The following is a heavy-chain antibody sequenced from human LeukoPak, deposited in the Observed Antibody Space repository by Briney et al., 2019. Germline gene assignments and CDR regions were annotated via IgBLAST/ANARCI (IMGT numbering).Heavy chain of an antibody. CDR3: ASGYSSGWYDY. J-gene: IGHJ4*02. CDR1: GFTFSSYS. CDR2: ISSSSSTI. D-gene: IGHD6-19*01. Sequence: GGSLRLSCAASGFTFSSYSTNWVRQAPGKGLEWVSYISSSSSTIYYADSVKGRFTISRDNAKNSLYLQMNSPRAEDTAVYYCASGYSSGWYDYWGQGTLVTVSS. V-gene: IGHV3-48*04.